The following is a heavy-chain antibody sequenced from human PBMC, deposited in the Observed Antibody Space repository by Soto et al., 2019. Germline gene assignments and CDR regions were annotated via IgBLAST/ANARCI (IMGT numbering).Heavy chain of an antibody. CDR1: GGTFSSYA. D-gene: IGHD3-22*01. CDR3: ASPSGYYYHSSGYYYFDY. Sequence: SVKVSCKASGGTFSSYAISWVRQVPGQGLEWMGGIIPIFGTANYAQKFQGRVTITADESTSTAYMELSSLRSEDTAVYYCASPSGYYYHSSGYYYFDYWGHGTLVTVSS. J-gene: IGHJ4*01. V-gene: IGHV1-69*13. CDR2: IIPIFGTA.